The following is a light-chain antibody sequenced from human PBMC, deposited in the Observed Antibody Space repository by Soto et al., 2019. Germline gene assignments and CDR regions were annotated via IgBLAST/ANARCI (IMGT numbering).Light chain of an antibody. V-gene: IGKV1-39*01. CDR2: AAS. Sequence: DIQMTQSPVSLSESVGDRVTITCRASKTISRNLNWYQQKPVKAPKLLIFAASSLQSGVPLRFSGSGSGTDFTLTISSLQPEDFATYYCQQSYDTPLTFGGGTKVEIK. CDR3: QQSYDTPLT. J-gene: IGKJ4*01. CDR1: KTISRN.